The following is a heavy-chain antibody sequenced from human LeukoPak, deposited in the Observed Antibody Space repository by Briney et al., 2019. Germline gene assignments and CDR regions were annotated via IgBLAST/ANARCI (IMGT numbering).Heavy chain of an antibody. J-gene: IGHJ4*02. V-gene: IGHV1-2*02. D-gene: IGHD7-27*01. CDR2: INPNSGGT. CDR3: ARAPGGQNWATLDY. Sequence: ASVKVSCKASGYTFTGYYMHWVQQAPGQGLEWMGWINPNSGGTNYAQKFQGRVTMTRDTSISTAYMELSRLRSDDTAVYYCARAPGGQNWATLDYWGQGTLVTVSS. CDR1: GYTFTGYY.